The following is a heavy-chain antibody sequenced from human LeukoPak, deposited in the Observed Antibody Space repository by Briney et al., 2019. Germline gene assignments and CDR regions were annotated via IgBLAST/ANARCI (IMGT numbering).Heavy chain of an antibody. CDR2: INPNSGGT. V-gene: IGHV1-2*02. D-gene: IGHD6-19*01. Sequence: ASVKVSCKASGYTFTGYYMHWVRQAPGQGLEWMGWINPNSGGTNYAQKFQGRVTMTRDTSISTAYMELSRLRSDDTAVYYCARDFFGQWLVQYLNWFDPWGQGTLVTVSS. J-gene: IGHJ5*02. CDR3: ARDFFGQWLVQYLNWFDP. CDR1: GYTFTGYY.